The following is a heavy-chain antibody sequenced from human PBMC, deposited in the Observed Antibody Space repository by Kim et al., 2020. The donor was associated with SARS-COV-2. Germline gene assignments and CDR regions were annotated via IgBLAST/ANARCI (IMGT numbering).Heavy chain of an antibody. CDR2: IRSNTYGGTT. Sequence: GGSLRLSCSASGFIFGDHGMSWVRQAPGKGLEWVSFIRSNTYGGTTEYAASVKGRFTISRDDSKSIAYLQMHSLKTDDTAMYYCTREGGSTGTTNNRWYYMDVWGKGTTVTVSS. J-gene: IGHJ6*03. D-gene: IGHD2-15*01. CDR1: GFIFGDHG. V-gene: IGHV3-49*04. CDR3: TREGGSTGTTNNRWYYMDV.